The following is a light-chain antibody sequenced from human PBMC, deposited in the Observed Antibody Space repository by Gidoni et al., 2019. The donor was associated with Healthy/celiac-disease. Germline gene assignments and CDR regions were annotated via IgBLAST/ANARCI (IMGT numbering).Light chain of an antibody. J-gene: IGKJ4*01. CDR1: QSVSSN. Sequence: EIVMTQSPATLSVSPGERATLSCRARQSVSSNLAWYQQKPGQAPRLLIYGASTRATVIPARFSGSGSGTEFTLTISSLQSEAFAVYYCQQYNNWPPRFGGGTKVEIK. V-gene: IGKV3-15*01. CDR2: GAS. CDR3: QQYNNWPPR.